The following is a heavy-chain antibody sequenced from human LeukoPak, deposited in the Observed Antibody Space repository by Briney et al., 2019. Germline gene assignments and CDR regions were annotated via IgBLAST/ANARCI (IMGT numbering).Heavy chain of an antibody. D-gene: IGHD1-1*01. CDR2: IIPIFGTA. CDR3: ATSIGTTGTTNVYYYYYGMDV. CDR1: GGTFSSYA. J-gene: IGHJ6*02. Sequence: SVKVSCKASGGTFSSYAISWVRQAPGQGLEWMGGIIPIFGTANYAQKFQGRVTITADESTSTACMELSSLRSEDTAVYYCATSIGTTGTTNVYYYYYGMDVWGQGTTVTVSS. V-gene: IGHV1-69*13.